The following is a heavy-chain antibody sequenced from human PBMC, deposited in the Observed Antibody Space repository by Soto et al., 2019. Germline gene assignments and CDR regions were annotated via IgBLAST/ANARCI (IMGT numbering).Heavy chain of an antibody. CDR1: GGTFSSYR. CDR3: VRDSGAKLSSS. D-gene: IGHD6-13*01. J-gene: IGHJ4*02. Sequence: ASVKVYLGAPGGTFSSYRINWVRQAHGQGLEWVGGIVPIYRTADYAQKFQGRVTITADESARTSYMELRSLKSQDTAVYYCVRDSGAKLSSSWGQGTLVTVSS. V-gene: IGHV1-69*01. CDR2: IVPIYRTA.